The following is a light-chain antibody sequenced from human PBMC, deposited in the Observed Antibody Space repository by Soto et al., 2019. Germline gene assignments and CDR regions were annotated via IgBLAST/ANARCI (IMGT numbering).Light chain of an antibody. CDR3: SSFAVSNSFV. CDR1: SNDVGGYNY. V-gene: IGLV2-8*01. CDR2: EVN. J-gene: IGLJ1*01. Sequence: QSALTQPPSASGSPGQSVTISCTGTSNDVGGYNYVSWYQQQPSKAPKLMFYEVNKLPSGVSDRFSGSKSGNTASLTVSGLQAEDEADYYCSSFAVSNSFVFGTGTKVTVL.